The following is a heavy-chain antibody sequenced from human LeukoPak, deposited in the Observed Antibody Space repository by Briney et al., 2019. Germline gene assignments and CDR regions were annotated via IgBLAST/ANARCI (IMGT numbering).Heavy chain of an antibody. CDR3: ARGRIAAAGTWWFDP. Sequence: ASVKVSCKASGYTFTGYYMHWLRQAPGQGPEWMGWINPNSGGTNYAQKFQGRVTMTRDTSISTAYMELSRLRSDDTAVYYCARGRIAAAGTWWFDPWGQGTLVTVSS. J-gene: IGHJ5*02. CDR1: GYTFTGYY. V-gene: IGHV1-2*02. CDR2: INPNSGGT. D-gene: IGHD6-13*01.